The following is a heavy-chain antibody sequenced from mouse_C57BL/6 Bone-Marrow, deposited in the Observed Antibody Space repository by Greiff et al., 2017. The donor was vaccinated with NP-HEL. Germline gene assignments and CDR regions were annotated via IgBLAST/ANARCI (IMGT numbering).Heavy chain of an antibody. V-gene: IGHV1-81*01. D-gene: IGHD1-1*01. J-gene: IGHJ4*01. CDR3: AKALITTVPSPYARDY. Sequence: QVQLQQSGAELARPGASVKLSCKASGYTFTSYGISWVKQRTGQGLEWIGEIYPRSGNTYYNEKFKGKATLTADKSSSTAYMELRSLTSEDSAVYFCAKALITTVPSPYARDYWGQGTSVTVSS. CDR1: GYTFTSYG. CDR2: IYPRSGNT.